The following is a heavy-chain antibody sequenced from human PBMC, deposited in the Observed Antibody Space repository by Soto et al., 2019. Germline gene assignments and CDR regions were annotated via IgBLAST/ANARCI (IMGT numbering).Heavy chain of an antibody. Sequence: QVQLVESGGGVVQPGRSLRLSCAASGFTFSSYGMHWVRQAPGKGLEWVAVIWYDGSNKYYADSVKGRFTISRDNSKNTLYLKMNGLRAEDTAVYYCASYRSPGSSESRWFYYYGMDVWGQGTTVTVSS. CDR2: IWYDGSNK. J-gene: IGHJ6*02. CDR3: ASYRSPGSSESRWFYYYGMDV. D-gene: IGHD6-25*01. V-gene: IGHV3-33*01. CDR1: GFTFSSYG.